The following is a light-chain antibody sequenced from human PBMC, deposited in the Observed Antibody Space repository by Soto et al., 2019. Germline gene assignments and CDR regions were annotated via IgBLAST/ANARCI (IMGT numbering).Light chain of an antibody. CDR1: ESVSRY. CDR3: QQRSAWPST. V-gene: IGKV3-11*01. Sequence: EIVLTQSPATLSWSPGNRATLSCRASESVSRYLAWYQQKPGQAPRLLIYDASSRAAGIPARFSGSGSGTDFTLTITSLEPEDFAVYYCQQRSAWPSTFGGGTKVEIK. CDR2: DAS. J-gene: IGKJ4*01.